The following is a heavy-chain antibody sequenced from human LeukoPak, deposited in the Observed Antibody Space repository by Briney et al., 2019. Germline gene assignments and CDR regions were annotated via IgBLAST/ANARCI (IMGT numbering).Heavy chain of an antibody. D-gene: IGHD2-15*01. J-gene: IGHJ4*02. V-gene: IGHV1-18*01. CDR1: GYTFTSYG. CDR3: ARGGYCNGANCYPFVY. Sequence: ASVKVSCKASGYTFTSYGISWVRQAPGQGLEWMARISTYNGNTNYAQNLQGRVTVTTDTSTSTAYMELRSLRSDDTAVYYCARGGYCNGANCYPFVYWGQGTLVTVSS. CDR2: ISTYNGNT.